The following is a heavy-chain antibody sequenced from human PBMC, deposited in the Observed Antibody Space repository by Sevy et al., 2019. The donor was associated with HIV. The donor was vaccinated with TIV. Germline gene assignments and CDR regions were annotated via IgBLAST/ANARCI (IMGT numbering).Heavy chain of an antibody. J-gene: IGHJ4*02. CDR3: ARDPPKWLKMEEVY. Sequence: GGSLRLSCAASGFTFSSYSMNWVRQAPGKGLEWVSYISSSSTIYYADSVKGRFTISRDNAKNSLYLQMNSLRAEDTAVYYCARDPPKWLKMEEVYRGQGPLVTVSS. V-gene: IGHV3-48*01. CDR1: GFTFSSYS. CDR2: ISSSSTI. D-gene: IGHD5-12*01.